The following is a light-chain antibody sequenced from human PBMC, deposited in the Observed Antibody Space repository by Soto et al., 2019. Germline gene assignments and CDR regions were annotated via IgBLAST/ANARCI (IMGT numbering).Light chain of an antibody. CDR2: DAS. V-gene: IGKV3-11*01. Sequence: EVVLKQSPATLSLSPGERATLSCRASQSIGTYLAWYQQKPGQAPRLLIYDASNRATGIPARFTGGGSGTDFTLTITSLEPEDFAVYYCQQRNPLTFGGGTMVDIK. CDR3: QQRNPLT. CDR1: QSIGTY. J-gene: IGKJ4*01.